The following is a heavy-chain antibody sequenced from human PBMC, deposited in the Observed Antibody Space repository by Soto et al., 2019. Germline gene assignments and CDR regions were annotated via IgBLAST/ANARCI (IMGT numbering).Heavy chain of an antibody. V-gene: IGHV1-69*01. CDR2: IIPIFGTA. D-gene: IGHD3-9*01. Sequence: QVQLVQSGAEVKKPGSSVKVSCKASGGTFSSYAISWVRQAPGQGLEWMGGIIPIFGTANYAQKFQGRVTITADESTSRAYRELSSLRSEETAVYYCARLGSTDYDIFSVDYWGQGTLVTVSS. CDR1: GGTFSSYA. J-gene: IGHJ4*02. CDR3: ARLGSTDYDIFSVDY.